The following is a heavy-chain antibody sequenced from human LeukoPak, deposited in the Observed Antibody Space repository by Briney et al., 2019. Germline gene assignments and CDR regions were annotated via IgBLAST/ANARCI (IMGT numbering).Heavy chain of an antibody. Sequence: GGSLRLSCAASGFTFSSYSMNWVRQAPGKGLEWVSSISSSSSYIYYADSVKGRFTISRDNAKNSLYLQMNSLRAEDTAVYYCARDQSRGFGELFGYWGQGTLVTVSS. CDR1: GFTFSSYS. CDR2: ISSSSSYI. CDR3: ARDQSRGFGELFGY. J-gene: IGHJ4*02. V-gene: IGHV3-21*01. D-gene: IGHD3-10*01.